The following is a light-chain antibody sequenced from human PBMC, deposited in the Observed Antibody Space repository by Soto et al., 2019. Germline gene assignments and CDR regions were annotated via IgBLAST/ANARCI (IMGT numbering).Light chain of an antibody. CDR3: QQYNNWPPTWT. V-gene: IGKV3-15*01. CDR2: ATS. Sequence: EIVLAQSPGTLSLSTGERATLSCRTSQSVSSRYLAWYQQKSGQAPRLLIYATSSRATDIPARFTGSGSGTEFTLTISSLQSEDFAVFYCQQYNNWPPTWTFGQGTKVDIK. CDR1: QSVSSRY. J-gene: IGKJ1*01.